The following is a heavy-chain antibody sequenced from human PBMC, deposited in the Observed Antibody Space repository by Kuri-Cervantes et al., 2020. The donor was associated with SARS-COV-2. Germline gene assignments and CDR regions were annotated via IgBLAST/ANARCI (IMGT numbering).Heavy chain of an antibody. V-gene: IGHV1-8*03. J-gene: IGHJ3*02. CDR2: MNPNSVNT. Sequence: ASVKVSCKASGYTFTSHDINWVRQATGQGLKWMGWMNPNSVNTGYAQKFQDRVTITRNTSISTAYMELSSLRSEDTAVCYCAREQPSSTYYYDSSGSHHPLAFDIWGQGTMVTVSS. D-gene: IGHD3-22*01. CDR3: AREQPSSTYYYDSSGSHHPLAFDI. CDR1: GYTFTSHD.